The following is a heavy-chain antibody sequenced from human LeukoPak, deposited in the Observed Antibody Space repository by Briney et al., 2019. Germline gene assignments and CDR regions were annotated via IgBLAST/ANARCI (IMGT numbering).Heavy chain of an antibody. D-gene: IGHD3-22*01. CDR2: ISSSGSTI. CDR3: AKDGLSDTYYYDSSGY. Sequence: GGSLRLSCAASGFTFSDYYMSWIRQAPGKGLEWVSYISSSGSTIYYADSVKGRFTISRDNSKNTLYLQMNSLRAEDTAVYYCAKDGLSDTYYYDSSGYWGQGTLVTVSS. CDR1: GFTFSDYY. J-gene: IGHJ4*02. V-gene: IGHV3-11*04.